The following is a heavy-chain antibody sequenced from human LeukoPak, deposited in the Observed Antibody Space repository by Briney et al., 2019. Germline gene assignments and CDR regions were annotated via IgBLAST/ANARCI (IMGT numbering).Heavy chain of an antibody. Sequence: GGSLRLSCAASGSTFSDAWMSWVRQAPGKGLEWVGRIKSKTAGGTTDYAAPVKGRFTISRDDSENTLYLQINSLRAEDTAVYYCAGDLGWDDVFDIWGQGTMVTVSS. CDR1: GSTFSDAW. CDR3: AGDLGWDDVFDI. J-gene: IGHJ3*02. V-gene: IGHV3-15*05. D-gene: IGHD1-26*01. CDR2: IKSKTAGGTT.